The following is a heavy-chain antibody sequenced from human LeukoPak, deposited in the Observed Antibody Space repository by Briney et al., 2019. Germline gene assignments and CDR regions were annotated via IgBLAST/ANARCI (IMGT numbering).Heavy chain of an antibody. Sequence: ASVKVSCKASGYTFTSYGISWVRQAPGQGLEWMGWISAYNGNTNYAQKPQGRVTMTTDTSTSTAYMELRSLRSDDTAVYYCARGPSSIAAADYYFDYWGQGTLVTVSS. CDR2: ISAYNGNT. CDR3: ARGPSSIAAADYYFDY. D-gene: IGHD6-13*01. V-gene: IGHV1-18*04. CDR1: GYTFTSYG. J-gene: IGHJ4*02.